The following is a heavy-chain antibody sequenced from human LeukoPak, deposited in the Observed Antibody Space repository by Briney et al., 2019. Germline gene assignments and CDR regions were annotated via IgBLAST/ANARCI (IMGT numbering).Heavy chain of an antibody. CDR3: ARPLSGGYSGYDFNY. J-gene: IGHJ4*02. Sequence: PSETLSLTCTVSGGSISSSIYYWGWIRQPPGKGLEWIGSIYYSGSTYYNPSLKSRVTISVDTSENQFSLKLSSVTAADTAVYYCARPLSGGYSGYDFNYWGQGTLVTVSS. V-gene: IGHV4-39*01. CDR1: GGSISSSIYY. CDR2: IYYSGST. D-gene: IGHD5-12*01.